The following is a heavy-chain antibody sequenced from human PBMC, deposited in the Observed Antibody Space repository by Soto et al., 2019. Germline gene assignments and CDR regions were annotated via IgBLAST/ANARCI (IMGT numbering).Heavy chain of an antibody. CDR2: IYYSGST. J-gene: IGHJ6*03. D-gene: IGHD3-3*01. Sequence: QVQLQESGPGLVKPSETLSLTCTVSGGSISSYYWSWIRQPPGKGLEWIGYIYYSGSTNYNPSLKSRVTISVNTSKNQFSLKLSSVTAVDTAAYYCARTTIFGVVTESYMDVWGKGTTVTVSS. CDR1: GGSISSYY. CDR3: ARTTIFGVVTESYMDV. V-gene: IGHV4-59*08.